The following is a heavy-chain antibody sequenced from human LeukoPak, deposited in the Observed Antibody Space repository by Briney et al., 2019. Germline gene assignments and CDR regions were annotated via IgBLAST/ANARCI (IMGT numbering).Heavy chain of an antibody. CDR1: GGSISSSSYY. Sequence: SETLSLTCTVSGGSISSSSYYWGWIRQPPGKGLEWIGSIYYSGSTYYNPSLKSRVTISVDTSKNQFSLKLSSVTAADTAVYYCARLFSRPHFDYWGQGTLVTASS. CDR2: IYYSGST. CDR3: ARLFSRPHFDY. D-gene: IGHD1-1*01. J-gene: IGHJ4*02. V-gene: IGHV4-39*01.